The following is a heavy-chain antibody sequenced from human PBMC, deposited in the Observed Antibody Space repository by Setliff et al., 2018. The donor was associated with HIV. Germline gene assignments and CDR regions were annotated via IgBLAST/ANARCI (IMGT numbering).Heavy chain of an antibody. J-gene: IGHJ6*04. Sequence: SETLSLTCSVSGGSDRSNNYFWSWVRQPPGKGLQYIGTVNYNGVTYFNPSLKSRLTISVDTSKNQFSLKLSSLTAADTAVYYCAGHWGSGWYMAMDVWGKGTTVTVSS. CDR2: VNYNGVT. D-gene: IGHD6-19*01. V-gene: IGHV4-39*01. CDR1: GGSDRSNNYF. CDR3: AGHWGSGWYMAMDV.